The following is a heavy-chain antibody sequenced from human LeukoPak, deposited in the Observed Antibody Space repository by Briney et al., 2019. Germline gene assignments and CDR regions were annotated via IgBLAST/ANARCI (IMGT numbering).Heavy chain of an antibody. V-gene: IGHV4-59*01. CDR1: GSSMNSYY. Sequence: SETLSLTCTVSGSSMNSYYWTWIRQPPGKGLEWIGYIYYSGSASYNPSLKSRVTISVDTSKNQFSLKLSSVTAADTAIYYCAREMSTIDAFDLWGQGTMVTVSS. CDR3: AREMSTIDAFDL. CDR2: IYYSGSA. D-gene: IGHD5-24*01. J-gene: IGHJ3*01.